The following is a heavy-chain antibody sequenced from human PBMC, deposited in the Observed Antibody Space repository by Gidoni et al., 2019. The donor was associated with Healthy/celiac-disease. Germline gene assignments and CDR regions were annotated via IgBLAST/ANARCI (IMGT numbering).Heavy chain of an antibody. D-gene: IGHD2-2*01. V-gene: IGHV1-2*02. CDR2: INPNSGGT. Sequence: QVQLVQSGAEVKQPGASVKVSCTASAYTFTGYYMHWVRQAPGQGLEWMGWINPNSGGTNYAQKFQGRVTMTRDTSISTAYMELSRLRSDDTAVYYCARGGPATDRNPYGMDVWGQGTTVTVSS. J-gene: IGHJ6*02. CDR1: AYTFTGYY. CDR3: ARGGPATDRNPYGMDV.